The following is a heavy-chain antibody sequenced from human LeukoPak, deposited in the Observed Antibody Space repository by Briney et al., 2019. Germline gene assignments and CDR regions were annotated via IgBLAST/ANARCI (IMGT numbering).Heavy chain of an antibody. V-gene: IGHV3-33*01. CDR1: GFTFSSYG. J-gene: IGHJ4*02. D-gene: IGHD6-13*01. CDR2: IWYDGSNK. CDR3: ASAGIAAAGTGLTDY. Sequence: GGSLRLSCAASGFTFSSYGMHWVRQASGKGLEWVAVIWYDGSNKYYADSVKGRFTISRDNSKNTLYLQMNSLRAEDTAVYYCASAGIAAAGTGLTDYWGQGTLVTVSS.